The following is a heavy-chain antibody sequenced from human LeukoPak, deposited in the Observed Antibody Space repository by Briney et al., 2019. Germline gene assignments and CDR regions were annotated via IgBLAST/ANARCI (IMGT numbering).Heavy chain of an antibody. D-gene: IGHD2-2*01. J-gene: IGHJ4*02. CDR2: INHSGST. Sequence: SETLSLTCAVYGGYFSGYYWSWIRQPPGKGLEWIGQINHSGSTNYNPSLKSRVTISVDTSKNQFSLKLSSVTAADTAVYYCATSPYCSSTSCQPFDYWGQGTLVTVSS. CDR1: GGYFSGYY. CDR3: ATSPYCSSTSCQPFDY. V-gene: IGHV4-34*01.